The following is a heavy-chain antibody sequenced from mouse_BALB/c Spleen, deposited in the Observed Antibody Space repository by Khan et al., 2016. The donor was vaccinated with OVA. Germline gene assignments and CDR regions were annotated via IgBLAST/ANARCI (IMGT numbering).Heavy chain of an antibody. V-gene: IGHV1S136*01. J-gene: IGHJ3*01. CDR2: IYPFNGDT. CDR3: APVGSYYVSFAY. D-gene: IGHD2-12*01. Sequence: IQLVQSGPELVKPGASVKMSCKASGYTFTSYVMHWVKQKPGQGLEWIGYIYPFNGDTLYNEKFKDKSTLTSDKSSSTAYMELSSLTSEDSAFYFCAPVGSYYVSFAYWGQGTLVTVSA. CDR1: GYTFTSYV.